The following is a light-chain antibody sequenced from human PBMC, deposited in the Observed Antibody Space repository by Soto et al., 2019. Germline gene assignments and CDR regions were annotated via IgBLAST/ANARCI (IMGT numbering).Light chain of an antibody. Sequence: DIPMNKSPSSLSASVGDRVTITCRASESIARHLNWYQQKPGKAPKLLIYAASSLQNGVPSRFRGGGSGTDFTLTSSNLQPEDSATYSCQQSYSTLSITFGQGTRLEIK. CDR3: QQSYSTLSIT. V-gene: IGKV1-39*01. CDR1: ESIARH. J-gene: IGKJ5*01. CDR2: AAS.